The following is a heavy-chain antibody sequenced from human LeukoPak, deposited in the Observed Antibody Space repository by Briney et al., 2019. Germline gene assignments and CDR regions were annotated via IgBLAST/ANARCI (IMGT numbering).Heavy chain of an antibody. CDR1: GFTFSSYA. Sequence: GGSLRLSCAASGFTFSSYAMSWVRQAPGKGLEWVSAISGSGGSTYYADSVKGRFTISRDNSKNTLYLQMNSLRAEDTAVYYCAKDLSNVFWSGYFDYWGQGTLATVSS. CDR3: AKDLSNVFWSGYFDY. D-gene: IGHD3-3*01. CDR2: ISGSGGST. V-gene: IGHV3-23*01. J-gene: IGHJ4*02.